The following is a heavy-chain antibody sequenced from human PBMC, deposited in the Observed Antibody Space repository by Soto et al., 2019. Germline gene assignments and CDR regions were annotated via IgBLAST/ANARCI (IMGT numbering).Heavy chain of an antibody. J-gene: IGHJ5*02. CDR3: VRVGRIGISDTWFAP. CDR2: IHYLASA. V-gene: IGHV4-59*01. Sequence: ASETLSLTCTVSAGSISGYFWGWMRQPPGKEPELIAYIHYLASAYYDPSLRSRVTISVATSRNQFSLQLSSVNAADTAVYYCVRVGRIGISDTWFAPWGQGTLGTVSS. D-gene: IGHD2-21*01. CDR1: AGSISGYF.